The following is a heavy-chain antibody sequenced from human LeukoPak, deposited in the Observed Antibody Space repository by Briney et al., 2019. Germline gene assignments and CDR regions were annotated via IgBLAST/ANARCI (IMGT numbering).Heavy chain of an antibody. CDR2: IYYSGST. CDR3: ARGHPPWSRYGSGSYYRGFGY. Sequence: SETLSLTCTVSGDSISSGGYYWSWIRQHPGKGLEWIGYIYYSGSTYYNPSLKSRVTISVDTSKNQFSLKLSSVTAADTAVYYCARGHPPWSRYGSGSYYRGFGYWGQGTLVTVSS. CDR1: GDSISSGGYY. J-gene: IGHJ4*02. D-gene: IGHD3-10*01. V-gene: IGHV4-31*03.